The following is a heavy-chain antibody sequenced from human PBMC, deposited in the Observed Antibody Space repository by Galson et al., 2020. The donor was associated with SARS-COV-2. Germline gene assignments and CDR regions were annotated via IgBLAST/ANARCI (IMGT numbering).Heavy chain of an antibody. CDR1: GGSISSSSYY. D-gene: IGHD3-22*01. V-gene: IGHV4-39*02. CDR3: AREVPSSGPWGY. J-gene: IGHJ4*02. CDR2: IYYSGST. Sequence: SETLSLTCTVSGGSISSSSYYWGWIRQPPGKGLEWIGSIYYSGSTYYNPSLKSRVTISVDTSKNQFSLKLSSVTAADTAVYYCAREVPSSGPWGYWGQGTLVTVSS.